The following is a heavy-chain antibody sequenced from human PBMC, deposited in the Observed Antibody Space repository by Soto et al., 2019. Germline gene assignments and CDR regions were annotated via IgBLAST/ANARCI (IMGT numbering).Heavy chain of an antibody. Sequence: EVQLVESGGGLVQPGGSLRLSCVASGFTFISSFMDWIRQAPGKGLEWVANINQDGGVTYYVDSVEGRFTISRDNTKDSLYLQMNSLRGEDTAMYYCARYFRGSGRYFFDYWGQGTLVTVSS. V-gene: IGHV3-7*03. D-gene: IGHD6-19*01. CDR2: INQDGGVT. J-gene: IGHJ4*02. CDR1: GFTFISSF. CDR3: ARYFRGSGRYFFDY.